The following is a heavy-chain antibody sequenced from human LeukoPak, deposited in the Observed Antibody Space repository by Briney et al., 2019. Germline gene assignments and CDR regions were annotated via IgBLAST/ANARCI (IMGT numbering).Heavy chain of an antibody. CDR1: GGSISSSSYY. J-gene: IGHJ4*02. V-gene: IGHV4-39*01. CDR3: ARSYYDFWSGYYTSLDY. CDR2: IYYSGST. Sequence: PSETLSLTCTVSGGSISSSSYYWGWIRQPPGKGLEWIGSIYYSGSTYYNPSLKRRVTISVDTYKNQFSLKLNSVTAADTAVYYCARSYYDFWSGYYTSLDYWGEGTLVTVSS. D-gene: IGHD3-3*01.